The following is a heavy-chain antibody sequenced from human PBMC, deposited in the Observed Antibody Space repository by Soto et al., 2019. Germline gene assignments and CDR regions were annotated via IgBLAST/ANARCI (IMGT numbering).Heavy chain of an antibody. CDR3: ARWRYCSGGGCSISDY. V-gene: IGHV1-18*04. D-gene: IGHD2-15*01. J-gene: IGHJ4*02. CDR1: GYTFTSYG. Sequence: ASVKVSCKASGYTFTSYGISWVRQAPGQGLEWMGWINAYNGNTNYAQKLQGRVTMTTDTSTSTAYMELRSLRSDDTAVYYCARWRYCSGGGCSISDYWGQGTLVTVSS. CDR2: INAYNGNT.